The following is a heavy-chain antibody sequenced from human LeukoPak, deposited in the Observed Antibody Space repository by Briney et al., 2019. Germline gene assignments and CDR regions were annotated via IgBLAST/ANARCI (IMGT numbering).Heavy chain of an antibody. V-gene: IGHV3-49*03. CDR1: GFTFGDCA. J-gene: IGHJ4*02. Sequence: GGSLRLSCTASGFTFGDCAMSWIRQAPGKGLEWVGFIRSKAYGETADYAASVKGRFTISRDDSKAIAYLQMNSLKTEDTAAYHCTRDRGAYSLYDYWGQGTLVTVSS. CDR2: IRSKAYGETA. D-gene: IGHD4-11*01. CDR3: TRDRGAYSLYDY.